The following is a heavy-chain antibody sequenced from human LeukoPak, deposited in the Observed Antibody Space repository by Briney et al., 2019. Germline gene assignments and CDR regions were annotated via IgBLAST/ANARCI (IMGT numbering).Heavy chain of an antibody. D-gene: IGHD4-23*01. J-gene: IGHJ6*02. CDR1: GFTFSSYG. CDR2: ISYDGSNK. CDR3: AKWGVATDYYDYGMDV. V-gene: IGHV3-30*18. Sequence: PGGSLRLSCAASGFTFSSYGMHWARQAPGKGLEWVAVISYDGSNKYYADSVEGRFTISRDNSKNTLYLQMNSLRAEDTAVCYCAKWGVATDYYDYGMDVWGQGTTVTVSS.